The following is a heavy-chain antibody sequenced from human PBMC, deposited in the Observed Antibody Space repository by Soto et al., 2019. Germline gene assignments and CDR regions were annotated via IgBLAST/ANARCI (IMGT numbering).Heavy chain of an antibody. V-gene: IGHV3-33*01. D-gene: IGHD1-1*01. CDR2: IWYDGSEK. J-gene: IGHJ5*02. Sequence: QVQLVESGGGVVQPGRSLRLSCEGSGFTFRNHGMHWIRQSPGKGLEWLAVIWYDGSEKYYADSVKGRFTISRDNSKNTLYLQMNSLKGEGTAIYYCARWSNNRVVDPWGQGTVVTVS. CDR1: GFTFRNHG. CDR3: ARWSNNRVVDP.